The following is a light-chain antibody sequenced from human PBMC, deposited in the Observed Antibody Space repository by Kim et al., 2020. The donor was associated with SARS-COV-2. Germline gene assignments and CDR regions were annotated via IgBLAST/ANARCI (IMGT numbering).Light chain of an antibody. CDR2: GNN. CDR3: QSYDNSLSGSYV. V-gene: IGLV1-40*01. J-gene: IGLJ1*01. Sequence: QSVLTQPPSVSGAPGQRVTISCTGSSSNIGAGYDVHWYHQLPGTAPKLLIYGNNNRPSGVPDRFSGSKSGTSASLAITGLQAEDEADYYCQSYDNSLSGSYVFGTGTKVTVL. CDR1: SSNIGAGYD.